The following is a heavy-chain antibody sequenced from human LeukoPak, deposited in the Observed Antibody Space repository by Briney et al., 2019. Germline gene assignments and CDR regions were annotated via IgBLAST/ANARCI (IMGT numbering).Heavy chain of an antibody. CDR3: ARGRGDFWRGSLFDI. CDR1: GFTFSSYE. CDR2: ISSSGSTI. J-gene: IGHJ3*02. Sequence: PGGSLRLSCAASGFTFSSYEMNWVRQAPGKGLEWVPYISSSGSTIYYADSVKGRFTISRDNAKNSLYLQMNSLRAEDTAVYYCARGRGDFWRGSLFDIWGQGTMVTVSS. D-gene: IGHD3-3*01. V-gene: IGHV3-48*03.